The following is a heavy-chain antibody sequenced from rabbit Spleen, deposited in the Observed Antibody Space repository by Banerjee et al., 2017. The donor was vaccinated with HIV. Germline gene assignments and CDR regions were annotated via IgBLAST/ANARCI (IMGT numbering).Heavy chain of an antibody. CDR3: ARDTGSSFSSYGMDL. D-gene: IGHD8-1*01. CDR1: GFSFSTSYW. Sequence: QEQLEESGGDLVKPEGSLTLTCTASGFSFSTSYWLCWVRQAPGKGLEWIGCIYTGTGGTYHASWAKGRFTISKTSSTTVTLQMTSLTVADTATYFCARDTGSSFSSYGMDLWGQGTLVTVS. V-gene: IGHV1S45*01. J-gene: IGHJ6*01. CDR2: IYTGTGGT.